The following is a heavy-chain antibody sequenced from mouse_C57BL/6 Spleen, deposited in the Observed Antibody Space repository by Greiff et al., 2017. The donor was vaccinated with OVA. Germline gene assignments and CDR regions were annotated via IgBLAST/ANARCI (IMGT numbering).Heavy chain of an antibody. J-gene: IGHJ4*01. CDR3: ARSLLDYYAMDY. Sequence: VKLMESGPELVKPGASVKISCKASGYAFSSSWMNWVKQRPGKGLEWIGRIYPGDGDTNYNGKFKGKATLTADKSSSTAYMQLSSLTSEDSAVYFCARSLLDYYAMDYWGQGTSVTVSS. CDR2: IYPGDGDT. V-gene: IGHV1-82*01. D-gene: IGHD3-1*01. CDR1: GYAFSSSW.